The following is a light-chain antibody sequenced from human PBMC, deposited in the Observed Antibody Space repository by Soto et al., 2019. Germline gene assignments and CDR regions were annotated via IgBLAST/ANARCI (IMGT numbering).Light chain of an antibody. Sequence: EIVVTQSPATLSLSPGERATLSCRASQSVSSYLAWYQQKPGQAPRLLIYDASNRATGIPARFSGSGSGTDFTLTIGSLEPEDFAVYYCQQRSNWQGATFGGGTKVEIK. V-gene: IGKV3-11*01. CDR3: QQRSNWQGAT. CDR2: DAS. CDR1: QSVSSY. J-gene: IGKJ4*01.